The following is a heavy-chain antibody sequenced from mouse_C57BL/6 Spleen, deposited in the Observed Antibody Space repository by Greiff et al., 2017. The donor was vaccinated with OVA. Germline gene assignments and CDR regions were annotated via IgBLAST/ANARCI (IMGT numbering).Heavy chain of an antibody. CDR1: GFNIKDYY. CDR2: IDPEDGET. J-gene: IGHJ2*01. Sequence: EVQRVESGAELVKPGASVKLSCTASGFNIKDYYMHWVKQRTEQGLEWIGRIDPEDGETKYAPKFQAKATITADTSSNTAYLQLSSLTSEDTAVYYCARGGSSDYWGQGTTLTVSS. CDR3: ARGGSSDY. V-gene: IGHV14-2*01.